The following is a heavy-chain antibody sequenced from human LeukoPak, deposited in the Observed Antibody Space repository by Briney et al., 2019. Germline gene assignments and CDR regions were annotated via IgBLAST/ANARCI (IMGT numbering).Heavy chain of an antibody. CDR2: IIPIFGTA. Sequence: SVKVSCKASGYTFTSYDISWVRQAPGQGLEWMGGIIPIFGTANYAQKFQGRVTITADESTSTAYMELSSLRSEDTAVYYCARGGYYYDSSGYIDAFDIWGQGTMVTVSS. D-gene: IGHD3-22*01. J-gene: IGHJ3*02. V-gene: IGHV1-69*13. CDR3: ARGGYYYDSSGYIDAFDI. CDR1: GYTFTSYD.